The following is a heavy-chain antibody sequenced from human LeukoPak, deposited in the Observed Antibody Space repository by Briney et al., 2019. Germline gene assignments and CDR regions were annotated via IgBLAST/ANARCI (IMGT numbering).Heavy chain of an antibody. V-gene: IGHV4-61*02. CDR1: GGSISSGSYY. CDR3: ARDTEMVRGVMAATAYYYYMDV. Sequence: PSETLSLACTVSGGSISSGSYYWSWIRQPAGKGLEWIGRIYTSGSTNYNPSLKSRVTISVDTSKNQFSLKLSSVTAADTAVYYCARDTEMVRGVMAATAYYYYMDVWGKGTTVTISS. D-gene: IGHD3-10*01. J-gene: IGHJ6*03. CDR2: IYTSGST.